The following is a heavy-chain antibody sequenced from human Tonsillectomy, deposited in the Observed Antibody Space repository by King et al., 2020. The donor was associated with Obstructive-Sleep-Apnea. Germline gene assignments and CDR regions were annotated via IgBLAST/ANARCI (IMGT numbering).Heavy chain of an antibody. V-gene: IGHV3-11*06. Sequence: VQLVESGGGLVRPGGSLRLSCAASGFSFSDYYMSWVRQAPGKGLEWVSFISDSGAYTDYVDSVKGRFTISRDNAKNSLYLQMNSLTVEDTAIYYCASATGFYGAWGQGTMVIVSS. CDR3: ASATGFYGA. CDR1: GFSFSDYY. D-gene: IGHD4/OR15-4a*01. CDR2: ISDSGAYT. J-gene: IGHJ3*01.